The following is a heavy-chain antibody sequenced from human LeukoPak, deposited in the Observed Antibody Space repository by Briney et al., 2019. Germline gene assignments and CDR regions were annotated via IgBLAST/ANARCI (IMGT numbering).Heavy chain of an antibody. Sequence: EASVKVSCKASGGTFSRYAISWVRQTPGQGLEWMGRIIPIFGIANYAQKFQGRVTIIADKSTSTAYMELSSLRSEDTAVYYCASQYSSSGDYYYYGMDVWDHGTTVTVSS. CDR1: GGTFSRYA. J-gene: IGHJ6*02. CDR3: ASQYSSSGDYYYYGMDV. CDR2: IIPIFGIA. D-gene: IGHD6-6*01. V-gene: IGHV1-69*04.